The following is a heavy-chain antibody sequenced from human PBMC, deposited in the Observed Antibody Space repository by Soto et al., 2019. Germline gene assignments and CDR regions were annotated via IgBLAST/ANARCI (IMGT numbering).Heavy chain of an antibody. CDR3: ARGEVVASNWFDP. V-gene: IGHV4-31*03. CDR2: IYYSGST. Sequence: QVQMQESGPGLVKPSQTLYLTCPVSGGSIINSGSFYWTWIRQHPGKGLEWIGYIYYSGSTYYNRSLKSRATISLDTSKNQFSLKWTSVTAADKAIYYCARGEVVASNWFDPWGQGTLVTVSS. D-gene: IGHD2-15*01. CDR1: GGSIINSGSFY. J-gene: IGHJ5*02.